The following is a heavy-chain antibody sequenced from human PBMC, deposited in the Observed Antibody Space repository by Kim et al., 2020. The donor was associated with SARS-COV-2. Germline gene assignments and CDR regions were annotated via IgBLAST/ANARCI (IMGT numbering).Heavy chain of an antibody. J-gene: IGHJ6*02. CDR1: GFTFGSYG. CDR2: ISYDGSNK. Sequence: GGSLRLSCAASGFTFGSYGMHWVRQAPGKGLEWVAVISYDGSNKYYADSVKGRFTISRDNSKNTLYLQMNSLRAEDTAVYYCAREGTYYYDSSGYSPGGMDVWGQGTTVTVSS. CDR3: AREGTYYYDSSGYSPGGMDV. V-gene: IGHV3-33*05. D-gene: IGHD3-22*01.